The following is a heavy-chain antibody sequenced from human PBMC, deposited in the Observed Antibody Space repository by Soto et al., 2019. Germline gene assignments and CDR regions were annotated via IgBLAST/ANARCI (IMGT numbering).Heavy chain of an antibody. CDR2: ISTYNGNT. J-gene: IGHJ3*02. D-gene: IGHD6-13*01. Sequence: QVRLVQSGAEVKKPGASVKVSCKASGYTFTSYGISWVRQAPGQGPEWMGRISTYNGNTNYVQKLQGRVTMTTDTSTNTAYMELRRLRYDATAVYYCARDPGYSTTWHQAFDIWGQGTMVTVSS. V-gene: IGHV1-18*01. CDR1: GYTFTSYG. CDR3: ARDPGYSTTWHQAFDI.